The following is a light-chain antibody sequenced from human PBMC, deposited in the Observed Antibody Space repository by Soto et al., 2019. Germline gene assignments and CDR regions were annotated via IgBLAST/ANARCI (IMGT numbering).Light chain of an antibody. CDR1: SCSIASGY. Sequence: NFMLTQHHSVSESPGKTVTISCTGSSCSIASGYVQWYQQRPGSAPTTLIYEDNQRPAGVPDRFSGSIDSSSNSASLTISGLRPEDEADYYCQSSDGNNMVFGGGTKLTVL. J-gene: IGLJ2*01. CDR3: QSSDGNNMV. CDR2: EDN. V-gene: IGLV6-57*02.